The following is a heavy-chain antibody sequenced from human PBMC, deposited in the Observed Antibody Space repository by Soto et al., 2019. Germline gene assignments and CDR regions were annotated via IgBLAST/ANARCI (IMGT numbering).Heavy chain of an antibody. CDR1: GYTFTSYY. V-gene: IGHV1-46*03. J-gene: IGHJ4*02. CDR3: ARGVLLWFGELLLSLDY. CDR2: INPISGST. D-gene: IGHD3-10*01. Sequence: QVQLVQSGAEVKKPGASVKVSCKAFGYTFTSYYMHWVRQAPGQGLEWMGIINPISGSTNYAQKCHGRATVARDSSTSTVYMELSSLRSEDTAVYYCARGVLLWFGELLLSLDYWGQGTLVTVSS.